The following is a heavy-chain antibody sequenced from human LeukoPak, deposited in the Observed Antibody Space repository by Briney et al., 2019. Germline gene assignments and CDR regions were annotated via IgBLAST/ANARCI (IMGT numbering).Heavy chain of an antibody. Sequence: GGSLRLSCVATGFTFSSYWMSWVCQAPGKGLEWVANIKQDGSEKYYVDSVKGRFTISRDNSKNTLYLQMNSLRAEDTAVYYCAKTRPLDSSSWSHGDYWGQGTLVTVSS. CDR2: IKQDGSEK. J-gene: IGHJ4*02. CDR3: AKTRPLDSSSWSHGDY. CDR1: GFTFSSYW. D-gene: IGHD6-13*01. V-gene: IGHV3-7*03.